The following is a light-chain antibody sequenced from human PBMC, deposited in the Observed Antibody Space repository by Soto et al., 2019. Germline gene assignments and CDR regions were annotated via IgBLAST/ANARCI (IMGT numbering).Light chain of an antibody. CDR3: QQRSNWIT. J-gene: IGKJ5*01. V-gene: IGKV3-11*01. CDR1: QSLRSD. Sequence: IVVTQSPAPLSVSPGERATLSCRASQSLRSDLAWYQQKPGPAPRLLIYGASTRATGIPARFSGSGSGTDFTLTISSLEPEDFAVYYCQQRSNWITFGQGTRLE. CDR2: GAS.